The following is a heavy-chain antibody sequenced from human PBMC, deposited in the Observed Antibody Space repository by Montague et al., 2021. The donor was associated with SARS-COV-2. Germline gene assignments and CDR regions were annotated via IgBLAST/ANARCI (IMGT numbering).Heavy chain of an antibody. CDR1: GGSISSSSYY. CDR3: ARVGRQQLVRLSGMDV. V-gene: IGHV4-39*07. Sequence: SETLSLTCTVSGGSISSSSYYWGWIRQPPGKGLEWIGSIYYSGSTYYNPSLESRVTISVDTSKNQFSLKLSSVTAADTAVYYYARVGRQQLVRLSGMDVWGQGTTVTVSS. CDR2: IYYSGST. D-gene: IGHD6-13*01. J-gene: IGHJ6*02.